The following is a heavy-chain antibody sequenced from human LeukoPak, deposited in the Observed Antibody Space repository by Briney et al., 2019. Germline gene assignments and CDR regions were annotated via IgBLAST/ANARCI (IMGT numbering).Heavy chain of an antibody. J-gene: IGHJ4*02. CDR2: ISSSSSYI. Sequence: GGTLRLSCAASGFTFSSYSMNWVRQAPGKGLEWVSSISSSSSYIYYADSVKGRFTISRDNAKNSLYLQMNSLRAEDTAVYYCARDVDYANPRHDYWGQGTLVTVSS. D-gene: IGHD4/OR15-4a*01. CDR3: ARDVDYANPRHDY. CDR1: GFTFSSYS. V-gene: IGHV3-21*01.